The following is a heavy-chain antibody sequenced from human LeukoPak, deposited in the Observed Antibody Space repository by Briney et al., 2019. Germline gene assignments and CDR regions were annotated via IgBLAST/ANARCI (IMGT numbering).Heavy chain of an antibody. D-gene: IGHD2/OR15-2a*01. CDR3: AREGSRGNSQFDY. Sequence: GGSLRLSCAASGFTFSNYGMHWVRQAPGKGLEWVALIWYDGSNKYYTDSVKGRLTISRDNSKNTLYLQMSSLRAEDTAVYYCAREGSRGNSQFDYWGQGTLVTVSS. CDR1: GFTFSNYG. J-gene: IGHJ4*02. V-gene: IGHV3-33*01. CDR2: IWYDGSNK.